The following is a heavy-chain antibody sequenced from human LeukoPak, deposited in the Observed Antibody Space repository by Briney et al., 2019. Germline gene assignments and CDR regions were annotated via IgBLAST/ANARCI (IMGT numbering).Heavy chain of an antibody. CDR3: ATPVPHGSDPSLYYYDMDV. CDR2: IKQDGSEK. CDR1: GFIFSRYG. D-gene: IGHD3-10*01. V-gene: IGHV3-7*01. J-gene: IGHJ6*03. Sequence: GGSLRLSCAASGFIFSRYGMHWVRQAPGKGLEWVANIKQDGSEKYYVDSVKGRFAISRDNAKNSLYLQMDSLRAEDTAVYYCATPVPHGSDPSLYYYDMDVWGKGTTVTISS.